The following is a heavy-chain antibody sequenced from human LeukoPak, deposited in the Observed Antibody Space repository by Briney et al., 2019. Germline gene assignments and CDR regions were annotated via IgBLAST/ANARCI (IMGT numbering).Heavy chain of an antibody. Sequence: PGGSLRLSCAASGFTFSSYGMHWVRQAPGKGLEWVAFIRYDGSNKYYADSVKGRFTISRDNSKNTLYLQMNSLRAEDTAVYYCAKDDVGLYGSGSSYFDYWGQGTLVTVSS. J-gene: IGHJ4*02. D-gene: IGHD3-10*01. CDR1: GFTFSSYG. V-gene: IGHV3-30*02. CDR2: IRYDGSNK. CDR3: AKDDVGLYGSGSSYFDY.